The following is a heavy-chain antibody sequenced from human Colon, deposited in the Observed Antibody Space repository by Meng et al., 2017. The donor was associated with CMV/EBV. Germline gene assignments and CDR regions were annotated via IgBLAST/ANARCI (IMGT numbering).Heavy chain of an antibody. D-gene: IGHD6-13*01. CDR3: ARGWPPDY. Sequence: GESLKISCAASGFTFSSYEMNWVRQAPGKGLEWVSYISSSGNTIYYAESVKGRFTISRDKAKNALYLQMNSLRAEDTAVYYCARGWPPDYWGQGTLVTVSS. CDR2: ISSSGNTI. CDR1: GFTFSSYE. J-gene: IGHJ4*02. V-gene: IGHV3-48*03.